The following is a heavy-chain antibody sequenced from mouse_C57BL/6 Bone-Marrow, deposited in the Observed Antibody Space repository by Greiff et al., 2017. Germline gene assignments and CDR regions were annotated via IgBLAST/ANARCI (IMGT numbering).Heavy chain of an antibody. J-gene: IGHJ3*01. CDR2: TWWDDDK. CDR1: GFSLSTFGMG. CDR3: ARGGNYPWFAY. D-gene: IGHD2-1*01. Sequence: QVTLKESGPGILQPSQSLSLSCSFSGFSLSTFGMGVGWLRPPSGHGLEWLAHTWWDDDKYYNPALKSRLTISKDTSNTQVFLKIANVDTADTATYYCARGGNYPWFAYWGQGTLVTVSA. V-gene: IGHV8-8*01.